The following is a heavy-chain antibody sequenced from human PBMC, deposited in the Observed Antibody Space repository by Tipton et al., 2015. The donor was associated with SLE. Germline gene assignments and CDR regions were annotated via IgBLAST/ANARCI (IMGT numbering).Heavy chain of an antibody. J-gene: IGHJ4*02. Sequence: LRLSCAASGFTFSSYAMSWVRQAPGRGLEWVSVIYSGGSSTYYADSVKGRFTISRDNSKNTLYLQMNSLRAEDTAVYYCAKGGGSLAIDYWGQGTLVTGSS. D-gene: IGHD1-26*01. CDR3: AKGGGSLAIDY. CDR1: GFTFSSYA. CDR2: IYSGGSST. V-gene: IGHV3-23*03.